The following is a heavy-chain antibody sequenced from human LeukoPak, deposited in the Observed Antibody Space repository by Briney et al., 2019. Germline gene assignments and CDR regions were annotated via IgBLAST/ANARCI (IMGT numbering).Heavy chain of an antibody. D-gene: IGHD6-13*01. V-gene: IGHV4-31*03. CDR2: IYYSGST. J-gene: IGHJ4*02. CDR1: GGSISSGGYY. CDR3: ARADYSSSWFLDY. Sequence: PSETLSLTCTVSGGSISSGGYYWSWIRQHPGKGLEWIAYIYYSGSTYYNPSLKSRVTISVDTSKNQSSLKLSSVTAADTAVYYCARADYSSSWFLDYWGQGTLVTVSS.